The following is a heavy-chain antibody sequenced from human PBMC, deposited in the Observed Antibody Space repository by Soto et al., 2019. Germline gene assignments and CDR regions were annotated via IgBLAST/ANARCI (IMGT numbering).Heavy chain of an antibody. CDR2: IIPIFGTA. D-gene: IGHD5-12*01. Sequence: QVQLVQSGAEVKKPGSSVKVSCKASGGTFSSYAISWVRQAPGQGLEWMGGIIPIFGTANYAQKFQGRVTITADEXTSTAELELSSLRSEDTAVYYCARDPGDGYNFWSYWGQGTLVTVSS. CDR1: GGTFSSYA. J-gene: IGHJ4*02. CDR3: ARDPGDGYNFWSY. V-gene: IGHV1-69*12.